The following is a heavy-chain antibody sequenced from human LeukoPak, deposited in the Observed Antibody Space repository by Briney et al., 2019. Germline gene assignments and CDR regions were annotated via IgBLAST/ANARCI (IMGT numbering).Heavy chain of an antibody. CDR1: GGSISSGSYY. V-gene: IGHV4-61*02. CDR3: ARADGYNAFDY. J-gene: IGHJ4*02. D-gene: IGHD5-24*01. Sequence: SQTLSLTCTVSGGSISSGSYYWGWIRQPAGKGLEWIGRIYTSGSTNYNPSLKSRVTISVDTSKNQFSLKLSSVTAADTAVYYCARADGYNAFDYWGQGTLVTVSS. CDR2: IYTSGST.